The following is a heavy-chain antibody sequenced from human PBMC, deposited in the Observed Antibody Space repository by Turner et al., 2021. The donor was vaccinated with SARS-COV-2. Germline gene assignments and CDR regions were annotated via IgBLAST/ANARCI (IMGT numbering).Heavy chain of an antibody. J-gene: IGHJ6*02. V-gene: IGHV1-24*01. CDR3: ATGVAVAGTPSDYYYYYGMDV. D-gene: IGHD6-19*01. Sequence: QVQLVQSGAEVKKPGASVKVSCQVSGYTLTELSMHWVRQAPGKGLEWMGGFDLEDGETIYAQKFQGRVTMTEDTSTDTAYMELSSLRSEDTAVYYCATGVAVAGTPSDYYYYYGMDVWGQGTTVTVSS. CDR1: GYTLTELS. CDR2: FDLEDGET.